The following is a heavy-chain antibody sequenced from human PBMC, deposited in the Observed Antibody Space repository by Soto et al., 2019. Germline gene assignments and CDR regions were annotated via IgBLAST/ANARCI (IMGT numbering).Heavy chain of an antibody. V-gene: IGHV3-23*01. CDR1: GFTFSSYA. J-gene: IGHJ4*01. D-gene: IGHD2-8*01. CDR2: ISGNSGKT. CDR3: AKLGFVLMELYYFHQ. Sequence: EVQLLESGGGLVQPGGSLRLSCTASGFTFSSYAMSWVRQAPGKELAWVSTISGNSGKTNYAESVKGRFSISRDNSKNTVHLQLDSLRAEDTAVYFCAKLGFVLMELYYFHQWGHGTLVTGSS.